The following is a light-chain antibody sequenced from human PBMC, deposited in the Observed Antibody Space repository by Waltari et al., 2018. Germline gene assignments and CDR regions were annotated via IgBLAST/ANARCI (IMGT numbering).Light chain of an antibody. J-gene: IGLJ3*02. CDR1: SSDIGGYDH. Sequence: QSALTQPASVSGSPGQTITISCTGTSSDIGGYDHVSWYQKYPGKATKVLIYEVSNRPSWVSSRFSGSKSGNTASLTISGLQAEDEADYYCSSYTTTSTWVFGGGTKLTAL. V-gene: IGLV2-14*01. CDR3: SSYTTTSTWV. CDR2: EVS.